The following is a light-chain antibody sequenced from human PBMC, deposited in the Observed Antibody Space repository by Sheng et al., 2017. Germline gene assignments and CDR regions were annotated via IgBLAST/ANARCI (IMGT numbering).Light chain of an antibody. J-gene: IGKJ4*01. V-gene: IGKV1-39*01. CDR3: QQSYNTVAVS. CDR1: QSINIY. Sequence: DIQMTQSPSSLSASVGDRVTISCRASQSINIYVNWYQQKPGKAPELLIYLASILQSGVPSRFSGRGSGTDFTLTINSLQPEDFATYYCQQSYNTVAVSFGGGTKVEI. CDR2: LAS.